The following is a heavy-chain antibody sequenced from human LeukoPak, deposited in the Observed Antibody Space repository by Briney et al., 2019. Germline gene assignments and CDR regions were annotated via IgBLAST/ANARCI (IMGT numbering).Heavy chain of an antibody. Sequence: SETLSLTCTVSGGSISSSSYSWGWIRQPPGKGLEWIGSIYYSGSTYYNPSLKSRVTISVDTSKNQFSLKLSSVTAADTAVYYCASECRGGDCSTDAFDIWGQGTMVTVSS. CDR3: ASECRGGDCSTDAFDI. D-gene: IGHD2-21*02. CDR1: GGSISSSSYS. J-gene: IGHJ3*02. V-gene: IGHV4-39*01. CDR2: IYYSGST.